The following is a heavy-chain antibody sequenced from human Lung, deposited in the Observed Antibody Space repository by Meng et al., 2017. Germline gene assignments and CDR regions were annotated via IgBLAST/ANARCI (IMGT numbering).Heavy chain of an antibody. CDR2: ISSSSSYI. CDR3: ARLPLLWFGESHDFDY. CDR1: GFTFSSYS. D-gene: IGHD3-10*01. J-gene: IGHJ4*02. V-gene: IGHV3-21*02. Sequence: EVQLVESGGGPVKPGGSLRLSRAASGFTFSSYSMNWVRQAPGKGLEWVSSISSSSSYIYYADSVKGRFTISRDNAKNSLYLQMNSLRAEDTAVYYCARLPLLWFGESHDFDYWGQGTLVTVSS.